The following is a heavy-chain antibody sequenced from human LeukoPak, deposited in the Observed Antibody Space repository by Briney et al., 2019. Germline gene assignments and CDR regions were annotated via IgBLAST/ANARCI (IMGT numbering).Heavy chain of an antibody. CDR2: ISGSGGST. CDR1: GFTFSSYG. V-gene: IGHV3-23*01. J-gene: IGHJ4*02. D-gene: IGHD2-21*02. CDR3: AKERSRGGDCLDY. Sequence: GGSLRLSCAASGFTFSSYGMSWVRQAPGKGLEWVSAISGSGGSTYYADSVKGRFTISRDNSKNTLYLQMNSLRAEETAVYYCAKERSRGGDCLDYWGQGTLVSVSS.